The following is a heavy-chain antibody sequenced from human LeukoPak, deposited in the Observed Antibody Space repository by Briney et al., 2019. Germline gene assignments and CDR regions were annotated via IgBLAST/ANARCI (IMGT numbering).Heavy chain of an antibody. CDR3: ARLLLGSTVIDY. J-gene: IGHJ4*02. CDR1: GVSIRDNNYY. V-gene: IGHV4-39*01. D-gene: IGHD2-8*02. Sequence: SETLSLTCTVSGVSIRDNNYYWGWVRQPPGKGLEWIGSMFYTGSTYYNPSLRPRVTLSVDTSKNQLSLNLKSGTAADTAVYFCARLLLGSTVIDYWGQGALVIVSS. CDR2: MFYTGST.